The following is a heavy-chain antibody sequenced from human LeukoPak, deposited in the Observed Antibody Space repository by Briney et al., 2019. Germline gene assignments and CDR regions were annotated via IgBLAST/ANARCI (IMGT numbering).Heavy chain of an antibody. CDR2: ISAYNGNT. V-gene: IGHV1-18*01. CDR1: GYTFSSYD. CDR3: ARDLADYYYDSRDAFDI. J-gene: IGHJ3*02. D-gene: IGHD3-22*01. Sequence: ASVKVSCKASGYTFSSYDINWVRQAPGQGLEWMGWISAYNGNTNYAQKLQGRVTMTTDTSTSTAYMELRSLRSDDTAVYYCARDLADYYYDSRDAFDIWGQGTMVTVSS.